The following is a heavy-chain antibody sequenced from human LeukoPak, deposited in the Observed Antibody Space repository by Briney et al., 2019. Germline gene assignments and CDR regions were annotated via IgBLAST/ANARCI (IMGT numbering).Heavy chain of an antibody. V-gene: IGHV1-18*01. CDR1: GYTFTSYG. Sequence: ASVKVSCKASGYTFTSYGISWVRQAPGQGLEWMGWISAYNGNTNYAQKLQGRVTMTTDTSTSTAYMELRSLRSDDTAVYYCARVSMVRGVIITGYYYMDVWGKGTTVTVSS. CDR3: ARVSMVRGVIITGYYYMDV. J-gene: IGHJ6*03. D-gene: IGHD3-10*01. CDR2: ISAYNGNT.